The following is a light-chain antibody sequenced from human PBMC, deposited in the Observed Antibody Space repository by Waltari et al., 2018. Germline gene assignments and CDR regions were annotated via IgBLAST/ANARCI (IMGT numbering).Light chain of an antibody. V-gene: IGKV1-39*01. CDR2: AAS. Sequence: DIQMTQSPSSLPASVGDSVTITCRASQRISSYLNWYQQKPGQAPKLLIYAASSLQSGVPSRFSGSGFETDFTLPINSLQPEDFAVYYCQQTYSNFRTFGQGTKVDVK. J-gene: IGKJ1*01. CDR1: QRISSY. CDR3: QQTYSNFRT.